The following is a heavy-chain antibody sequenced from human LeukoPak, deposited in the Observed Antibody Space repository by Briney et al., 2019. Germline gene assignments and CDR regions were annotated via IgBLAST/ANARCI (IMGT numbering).Heavy chain of an antibody. CDR3: ARVKSYYYDTSDKDAFDI. CDR1: GYTFTSYY. V-gene: IGHV1-46*01. J-gene: IGHJ3*02. Sequence: ASVKVSCKASGYTFTSYYMHWVRQAPGQGLEWMGIINPRGGSTSYTQKFQGRVTMTRDTSTSTVYMELSSLRSEDTAVYYCARVKSYYYDTSDKDAFDIWGQGTMVTVSS. D-gene: IGHD3-22*01. CDR2: INPRGGST.